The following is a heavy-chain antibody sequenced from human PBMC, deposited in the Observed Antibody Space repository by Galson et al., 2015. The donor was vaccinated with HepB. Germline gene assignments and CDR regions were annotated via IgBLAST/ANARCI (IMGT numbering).Heavy chain of an antibody. CDR2: ISYDGSNK. CDR1: GFTFSSYA. V-gene: IGHV3-30-3*01. D-gene: IGHD5-18*01. Sequence: SLRLSCAASGFTFSSYAMHGVRQAPGTGLEWVAVISYDGSNKYYADSVKGRFTISRDNSNNTLYLQLNSLRVEDTAVYYCASGVATAMLGGYWCKGTLITVAS. CDR3: ASGVATAMLGGY. J-gene: IGHJ4*02.